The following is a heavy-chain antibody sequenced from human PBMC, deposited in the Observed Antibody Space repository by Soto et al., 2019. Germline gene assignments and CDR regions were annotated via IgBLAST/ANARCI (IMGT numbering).Heavy chain of an antibody. Sequence: GGSLRLSCAASGFTFSSYAMHWVRQAPGKGLEWVAVISYDGSNKYYADSVKGRFTISRDNSKNTLYLQMNSLRAEDTAVYYCARDLARMTTVTTPLLLFDYWGQGTLVTVSS. D-gene: IGHD4-4*01. J-gene: IGHJ4*02. CDR1: GFTFSSYA. CDR3: ARDLARMTTVTTPLLLFDY. V-gene: IGHV3-30-3*01. CDR2: ISYDGSNK.